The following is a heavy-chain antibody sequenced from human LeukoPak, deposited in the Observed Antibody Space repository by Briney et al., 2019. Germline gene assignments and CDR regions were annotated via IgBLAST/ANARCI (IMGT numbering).Heavy chain of an antibody. CDR2: IYHSGST. V-gene: IGHV4-38-2*02. Sequence: KPSETLSLTCIVSGYSISSGHYWGWIRQPPGKGLEWIGSIYHSGSTYYNSSLKSRVTISVDTSKNQFSLKLSSVTAADTAVYYCARISGTYYSGYYYMDVWGKGTTVTVSS. J-gene: IGHJ6*03. D-gene: IGHD1-26*01. CDR1: GYSISSGHY. CDR3: ARISGTYYSGYYYMDV.